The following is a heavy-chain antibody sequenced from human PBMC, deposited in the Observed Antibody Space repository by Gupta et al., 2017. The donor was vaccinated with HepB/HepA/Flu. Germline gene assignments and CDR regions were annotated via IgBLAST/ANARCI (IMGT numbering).Heavy chain of an antibody. V-gene: IGHV5-51*01. CDR1: GYSFTSYW. CDR2: LYPGDSDT. J-gene: IGHJ4*02. Sequence: EVQLVQSGAEVKKPGESLTTSCTGSGYSFTSYWSGWVRQMPGKGLEWMGILYPGDSDTRYSPSCQGEVTIAADESISTAYLQWSSLKGSDTAMYYCAGRTSPPHSSSWYLDYWGQGTLVTVSS. CDR3: AGRTSPPHSSSWYLDY. D-gene: IGHD6-13*01.